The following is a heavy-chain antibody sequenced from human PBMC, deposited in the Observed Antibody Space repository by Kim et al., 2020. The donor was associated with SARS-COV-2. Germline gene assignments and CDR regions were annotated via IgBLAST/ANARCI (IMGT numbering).Heavy chain of an antibody. CDR2: LYFGGST. D-gene: IGHD5-12*01. CDR1: GASVITSQYY. Sequence: SETLSLTCNVSGASVITSQYYWAWSRQPPGKGLEWIATLYFGGSTFYNSALKSRVTISVDASKSQFSLTLSSVTVAATAVYYCARRRYDYWSASADEFDYWGQGTLVTVSP. J-gene: IGHJ4*02. CDR3: ARRRYDYWSASADEFDY. V-gene: IGHV4-39*01.